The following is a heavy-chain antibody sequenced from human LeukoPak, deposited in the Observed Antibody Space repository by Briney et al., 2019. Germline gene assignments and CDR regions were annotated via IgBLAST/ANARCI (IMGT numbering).Heavy chain of an antibody. CDR2: INPSSGGT. Sequence: GASVKVSCKTSGYTFTDYYMHWVRQAPGQGLEWMGWINPSSGGTNYAQKFQGRVTMTRDTSISAAYMELSRLTCDDTAVYYCATQRGSYLWGTDFDYWGQGTLVTVSS. CDR1: GYTFTDYY. V-gene: IGHV1-2*02. J-gene: IGHJ4*02. D-gene: IGHD3-16*01. CDR3: ATQRGSYLWGTDFDY.